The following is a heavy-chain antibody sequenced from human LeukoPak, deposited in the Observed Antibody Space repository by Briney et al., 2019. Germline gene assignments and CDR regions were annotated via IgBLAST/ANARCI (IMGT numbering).Heavy chain of an antibody. CDR3: ARRVVTRDAFDI. V-gene: IGHV3-21*04. Sequence: GGSLRLSCAASGFTFSSYSMNWVRQAPGKGLEWVSSISSSSSYIYYADSVKGRFTISRDNAKNSLYLQMNSLRAEDTAFYFCARRVVTRDAFDIWAEGQMVTVSS. J-gene: IGHJ3*02. CDR2: ISSSSSYI. D-gene: IGHD3-3*01. CDR1: GFTFSSYS.